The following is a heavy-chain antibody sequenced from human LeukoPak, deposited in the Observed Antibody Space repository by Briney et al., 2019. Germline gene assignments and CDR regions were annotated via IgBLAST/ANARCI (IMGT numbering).Heavy chain of an antibody. CDR1: GFTFSIYA. Sequence: GGSLRPSCAASGFTFSIYAMSWVPQAPGEGPGWVSAISGGGGSTYYADSVKGRFTISRDNSRNTLYLQMNSLRAEDTAVYYCAKDLTSGGSLFDYWGQGTLVTVSS. J-gene: IGHJ4*02. CDR3: AKDLTSGGSLFDY. V-gene: IGHV3-23*01. CDR2: ISGGGGST. D-gene: IGHD2-15*01.